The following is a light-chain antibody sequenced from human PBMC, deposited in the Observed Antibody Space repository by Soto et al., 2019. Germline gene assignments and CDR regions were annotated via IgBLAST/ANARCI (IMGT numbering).Light chain of an antibody. V-gene: IGLV2-14*03. CDR1: RSDVGGYNY. Sequence: QYALTQPASVSGSPGQSLTISCTGTRSDVGGYNYVSWYQQHPGKAPKLMIYYVSHRPSGVSNRFSGSKSGDTASLTISGLQAEDEADYYCSSYTSINSYVFGTGTKLTVL. CDR3: SSYTSINSYV. J-gene: IGLJ1*01. CDR2: YVS.